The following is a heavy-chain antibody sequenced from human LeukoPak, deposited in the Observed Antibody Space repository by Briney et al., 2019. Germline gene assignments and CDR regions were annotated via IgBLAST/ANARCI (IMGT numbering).Heavy chain of an antibody. D-gene: IGHD4-17*01. CDR1: GYTFTGYY. CDR3: ARDPFSYGDYEKYYYYYMDV. CDR2: INPNSGGT. Sequence: ASVKVSCKASGYTFTGYYMHWVRQAPGQGLEWMGWINPNSGGTNYAQKFQGMVTMTRDTSISTAYMELSRLRSDDTGVYYCARDPFSYGDYEKYYYYYMDVWGKGTTVTVSS. V-gene: IGHV1-2*02. J-gene: IGHJ6*03.